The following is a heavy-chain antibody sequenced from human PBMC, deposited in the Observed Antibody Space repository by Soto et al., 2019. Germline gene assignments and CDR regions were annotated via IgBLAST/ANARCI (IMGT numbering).Heavy chain of an antibody. D-gene: IGHD1-26*01. Sequence: QVQLVQSGAEVKKPGSSVKVSCKASGGTFSSSSINWVRQAPGQGLEWMGEIIPIFGTANYAQKFQGRVTITADESTSTAYMEMSSLRSEDTAVYYCARAGGRHSGGIDYWGQGTLVTVSS. CDR2: IIPIFGTA. V-gene: IGHV1-69*01. J-gene: IGHJ4*02. CDR1: GGTFSSSS. CDR3: ARAGGRHSGGIDY.